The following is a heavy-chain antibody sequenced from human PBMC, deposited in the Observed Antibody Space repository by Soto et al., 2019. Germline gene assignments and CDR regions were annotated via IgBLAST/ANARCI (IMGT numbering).Heavy chain of an antibody. D-gene: IGHD3-10*01. Sequence: GASVKVSCKASGGTFSSYAISWVRQAPGQGLEWMGGIIPIFGTANYAQKFQGRVTITADESTSTAYMELSSLRSEDTAVYYCAGRTYYYGSGSSNYYYYGMDVWGQGTTVTVSS. CDR3: AGRTYYYGSGSSNYYYYGMDV. CDR2: IIPIFGTA. CDR1: GGTFSSYA. J-gene: IGHJ6*02. V-gene: IGHV1-69*13.